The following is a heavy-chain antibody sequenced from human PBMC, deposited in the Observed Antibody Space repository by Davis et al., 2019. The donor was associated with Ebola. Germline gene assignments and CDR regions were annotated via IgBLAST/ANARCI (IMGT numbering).Heavy chain of an antibody. V-gene: IGHV4-31*03. CDR3: ARAAVGGYWFDP. D-gene: IGHD1-26*01. CDR1: GGSISSGGYY. Sequence: PSETLSLTCTVSGGSISSGGYYWSWIRQHPGKGLEWIGYIYYSGSTYYNPSLKSRVTISVDTSKNQFSLKLSSVTAADTAVYYCARAAVGGYWFDPWGQGTLVTVSS. CDR2: IYYSGST. J-gene: IGHJ5*02.